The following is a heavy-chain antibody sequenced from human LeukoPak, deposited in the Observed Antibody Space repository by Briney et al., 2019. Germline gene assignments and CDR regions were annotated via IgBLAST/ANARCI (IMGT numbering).Heavy chain of an antibody. V-gene: IGHV3-21*01. CDR3: AREITYYDILTGYFPGYGMDV. D-gene: IGHD3-9*01. CDR1: GFTFSSYS. Sequence: GGSLRLSCAASGFTFSSYSMNWVRQAPGKGLEWVSSISSSSSYIYYADSVKGRFTISRDNAKNSLYLQMNSLRAEDTAEYYCAREITYYDILTGYFPGYGMDVWGQGTTVTVSS. J-gene: IGHJ6*02. CDR2: ISSSSSYI.